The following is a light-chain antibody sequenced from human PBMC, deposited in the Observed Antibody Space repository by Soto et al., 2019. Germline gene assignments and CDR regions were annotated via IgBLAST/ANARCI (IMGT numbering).Light chain of an antibody. Sequence: EIVLTHSPGTLSLSPGERATLSFSSSQSVFNNHIGWYQQKPGQAPRRLIFGASFRATGIPDRFSGSGSGTEFTLTISSLQSEDFAVYYCQQYNNWPLTFGGGTKVDIK. J-gene: IGKJ4*01. CDR3: QQYNNWPLT. V-gene: IGKV3D-15*01. CDR1: QSVFNN. CDR2: GAS.